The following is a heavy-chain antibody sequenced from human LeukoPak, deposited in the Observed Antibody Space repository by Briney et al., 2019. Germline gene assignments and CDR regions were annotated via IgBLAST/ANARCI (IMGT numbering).Heavy chain of an antibody. V-gene: IGHV1-18*01. CDR3: AREVGELSEATNWFDP. CDR2: ISAYNGNT. D-gene: IGHD3-10*01. J-gene: IGHJ5*02. Sequence: ASVKVSCKASGYTFTSYGISWVRQAPGQGLEWMGWISAYNGNTNYAQKLQGRVTMTTDTSTSTAYMELRSLRSDDTAVYYCAREVGELSEATNWFDPWGQGTLVTVSS. CDR1: GYTFTSYG.